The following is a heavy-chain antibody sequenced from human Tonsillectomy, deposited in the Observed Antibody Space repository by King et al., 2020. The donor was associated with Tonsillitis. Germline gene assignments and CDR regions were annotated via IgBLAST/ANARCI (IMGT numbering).Heavy chain of an antibody. D-gene: IGHD6-19*01. V-gene: IGHV5-51*01. Sequence: QLVQSGAEVKKPGESLNISCKASGYNFPTYWIGWVRQMPGKGLEWMGIIYPGDSETRYSPSFQGQVTISADKSINTAYLQWSSLKASDSAIYFCARHATPDSSDSSFYYSYMAVWGKGTTVTVSS. CDR1: GYNFPTYW. CDR3: ARHATPDSSDSSFYYSYMAV. J-gene: IGHJ6*03. CDR2: IYPGDSET.